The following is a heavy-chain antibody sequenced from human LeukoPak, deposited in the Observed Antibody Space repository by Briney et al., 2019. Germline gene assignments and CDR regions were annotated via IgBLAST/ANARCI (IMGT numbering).Heavy chain of an antibody. V-gene: IGHV3-74*01. Sequence: PGGSLRLSCAASGCTFSSYWMHWVRQAPGKGLVWVSRIYSDGSSTSYADSVKGRFTISRDNAKNTLYLQMNSLRAEDTAVYYCASSYDILTGYYQIPPYWGQGTLVTASS. D-gene: IGHD3-9*01. CDR2: IYSDGSST. CDR1: GCTFSSYW. CDR3: ASSYDILTGYYQIPPY. J-gene: IGHJ4*02.